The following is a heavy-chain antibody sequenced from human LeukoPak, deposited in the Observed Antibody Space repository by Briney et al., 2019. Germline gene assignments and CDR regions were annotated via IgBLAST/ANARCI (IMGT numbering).Heavy chain of an antibody. Sequence: PSETLSLTCAVYGGSFSGYYWSWIRQPPGKGLEWIGEINHSGSTNYNPSLKSRVTISVDTSKNQFFLKLSSVTAADTAVYYCAVAAAQRRVDYWGQGTLVTVSS. CDR1: GGSFSGYY. CDR3: AVAAAQRRVDY. D-gene: IGHD6-13*01. V-gene: IGHV4-34*01. J-gene: IGHJ4*02. CDR2: INHSGST.